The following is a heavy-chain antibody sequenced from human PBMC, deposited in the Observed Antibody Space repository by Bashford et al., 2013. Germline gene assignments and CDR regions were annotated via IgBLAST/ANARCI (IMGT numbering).Heavy chain of an antibody. J-gene: IGHJ4*02. CDR3: ARDRTGVQFMDY. D-gene: IGHD2-8*01. Sequence: ETPVPHLHCLCGSVSSDSYHWSWIRQPPGRDWSGLGVCFTVGAPSTTPPLKSRVTMSLDTSKNQFSLNLTSVSVADTAFYYCARDRTGVQFMDYWGQGTPVTVSS. CDR2: CFTVGAP. CDR1: GSVSSDSYH. V-gene: IGHV4-61*01.